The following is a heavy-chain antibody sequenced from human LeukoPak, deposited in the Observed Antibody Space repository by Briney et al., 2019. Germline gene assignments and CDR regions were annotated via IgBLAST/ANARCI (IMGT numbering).Heavy chain of an antibody. J-gene: IGHJ2*01. D-gene: IGHD2-15*01. Sequence: SETLSLTCTVSGGSISSGGYYWSWIRQHPGKGLEWIGYICYSGSTYYNPSLKSRVTISVDTSKNQFSLKLSSVTAADTAVYYCARGCRPNWYFDLWGRGTLVTVSS. CDR2: ICYSGST. CDR1: GGSISSGGYY. V-gene: IGHV4-31*03. CDR3: ARGCRPNWYFDL.